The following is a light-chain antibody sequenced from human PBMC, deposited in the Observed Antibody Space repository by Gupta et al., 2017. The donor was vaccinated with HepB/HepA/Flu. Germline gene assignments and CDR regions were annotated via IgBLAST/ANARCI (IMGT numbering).Light chain of an antibody. V-gene: IGKV1-39*01. CDR3: QQSRSMPFT. CDR2: AAS. J-gene: IGKJ3*01. Sequence: MTQTPSSLSASLGDRVTITCRASQSISTYLNWYQYKPGTVPKLLIFAASILQDGVPSRFSGSGSGTVSTLAISSLQPDDVATYFCQQSRSMPFTFGPGTTVDL. CDR1: QSISTY.